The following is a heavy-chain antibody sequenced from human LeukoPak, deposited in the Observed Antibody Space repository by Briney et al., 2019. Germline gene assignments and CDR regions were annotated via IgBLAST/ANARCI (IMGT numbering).Heavy chain of an antibody. CDR1: GFTFSSYW. Sequence: PGGSLRLSCAASGFTFSSYWMSWVRQAPGKGLEWVSAVSGGGTSTYYADSVKGRFTISRDNSKNTLYLQMNSLRAEDTAVYYCARDGYCSGGSCYYYAFDIWGQGTMVTVSS. CDR2: VSGGGTST. D-gene: IGHD2-15*01. CDR3: ARDGYCSGGSCYYYAFDI. J-gene: IGHJ3*02. V-gene: IGHV3-23*01.